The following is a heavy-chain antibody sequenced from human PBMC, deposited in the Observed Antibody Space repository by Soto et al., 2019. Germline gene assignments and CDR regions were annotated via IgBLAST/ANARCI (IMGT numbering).Heavy chain of an antibody. D-gene: IGHD2-15*01. V-gene: IGHV1-69*01. CDR3: AGAPPYCPGGRCYSGHHYYYYVMDV. CDR1: GGTFSTYS. Sequence: QVQLVQSGAEVKKPGSSVKVSCKASGGTFSTYSISWVRQAPGQGLEWMGGIIPIFGTTNYAQQLQGRGTITADESPNTAYMELSSLRSEDTAVYYCAGAPPYCPGGRCYSGHHYYYYVMDVWGQGTTVTVSS. J-gene: IGHJ6*02. CDR2: IIPIFGTT.